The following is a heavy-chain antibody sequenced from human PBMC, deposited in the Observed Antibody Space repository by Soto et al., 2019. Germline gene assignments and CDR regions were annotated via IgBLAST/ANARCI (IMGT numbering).Heavy chain of an antibody. D-gene: IGHD3-3*01. CDR3: AILEWLSYYYMDV. V-gene: IGHV4-39*01. CDR1: GGSISSSSYY. J-gene: IGHJ6*03. Sequence: PSETLSLTCTVSGGSISSSSYYWGWIRQPPGKGLEWIGSIYYSGSTYYNPSLKSRVTISVDTSKNQFSLKLSSVTAADTAVYYCAILEWLSYYYMDVWGKGTTVTVSS. CDR2: IYYSGST.